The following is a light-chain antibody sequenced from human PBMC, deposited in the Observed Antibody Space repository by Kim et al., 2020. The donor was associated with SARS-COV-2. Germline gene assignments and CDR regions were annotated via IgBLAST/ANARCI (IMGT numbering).Light chain of an antibody. J-gene: IGLJ3*02. Sequence: ASVKITCTLDRGHRKYAVAWHQQRAEKGPRYLMKVNSDGSHNKGDGIPDRFSGSASGAERYLTISSLQSEDEADYYCQTWGPGIRVFGGGTQLTVL. CDR1: RGHRKYA. CDR2: VNSDGSH. CDR3: QTWGPGIRV. V-gene: IGLV4-69*01.